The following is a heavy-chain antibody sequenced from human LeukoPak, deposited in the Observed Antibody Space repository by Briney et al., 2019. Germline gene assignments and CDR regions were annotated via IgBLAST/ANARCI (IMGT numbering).Heavy chain of an antibody. CDR2: ISYDGSNK. CDR3: ARQLFISTSFYYIFDF. J-gene: IGHJ4*02. Sequence: PGRSLRLSCAASGFTFSSYAMHWVRQAPGKGLEWVAVISYDGSNKYYADSVKGRFTISRDNSRNTLYLQMNSLRAEDTAVYYCARQLFISTSFYYIFDFWGQGTLVTVSS. CDR1: GFTFSSYA. V-gene: IGHV3-30*07. D-gene: IGHD2/OR15-2a*01.